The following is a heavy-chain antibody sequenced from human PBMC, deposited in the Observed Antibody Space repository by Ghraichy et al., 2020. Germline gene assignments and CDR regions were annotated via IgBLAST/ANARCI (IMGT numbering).Heavy chain of an antibody. J-gene: IGHJ4*02. D-gene: IGHD2-2*01. Sequence: SETLSLTCTVSGGSISSGGYYWSWIRQHPGKGLEWIGYIYYSGSTYYNPSLKSRVTISVDTSKNQFSLKLSSVTAADTAVYYCARVREDIVVVPAAMVFDYWGQGTLVTVSS. V-gene: IGHV4-31*03. CDR1: GGSISSGGYY. CDR3: ARVREDIVVVPAAMVFDY. CDR2: IYYSGST.